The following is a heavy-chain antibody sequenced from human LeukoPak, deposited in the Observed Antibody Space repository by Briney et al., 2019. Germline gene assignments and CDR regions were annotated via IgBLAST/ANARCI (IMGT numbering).Heavy chain of an antibody. V-gene: IGHV3-21*01. Sequence: GGSLRLSCAASGFTFSGSNLNWVRQAPGKGLEWVSSITTSSSYIYYGDSVKGRFTISRDNAKKSLYLQMNSLRAEDTAVYYCAKQQWLDGAYYFDYWGQGTLVTVSS. CDR2: ITTSSSYI. CDR1: GFTFSGSN. J-gene: IGHJ4*02. CDR3: AKQQWLDGAYYFDY. D-gene: IGHD6-19*01.